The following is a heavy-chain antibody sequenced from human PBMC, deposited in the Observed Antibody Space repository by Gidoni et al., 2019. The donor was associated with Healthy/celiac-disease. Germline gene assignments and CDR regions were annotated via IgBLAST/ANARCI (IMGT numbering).Heavy chain of an antibody. J-gene: IGHJ4*02. V-gene: IGHV3-23*04. D-gene: IGHD5-18*01. Sequence: EVQLVESGGGLVQPGGSLRLSCAASGCTFSSYGMSWVRQAPGKGLGWVSAISGSGGSTYYADSVKGRFTISRDNSKNTLYLQMNSLRAEDTAVYYCAKATGYSYGNFDYWGQGTLVTVSS. CDR3: AKATGYSYGNFDY. CDR2: ISGSGGST. CDR1: GCTFSSYG.